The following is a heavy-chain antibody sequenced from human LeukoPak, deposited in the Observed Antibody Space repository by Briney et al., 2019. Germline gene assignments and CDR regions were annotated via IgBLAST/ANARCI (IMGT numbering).Heavy chain of an antibody. CDR2: INHSGSS. D-gene: IGHD5-12*01. Sequence: SETLPLTCAVYGWTFSGYYWSWIRQPPGKGLEWIGEINHSGSSNHNPCLNSRVTISVDTSKNQFSLMLSSVTAADPAFYCFAAEVATISSWGQGTLVTVSS. CDR3: AAEVATISS. V-gene: IGHV4-34*08. J-gene: IGHJ4*02. CDR1: GWTFSGYY.